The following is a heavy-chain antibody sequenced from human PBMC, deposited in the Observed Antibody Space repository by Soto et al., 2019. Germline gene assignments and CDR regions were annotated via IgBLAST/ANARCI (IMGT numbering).Heavy chain of an antibody. CDR3: AKRGGKGSGSRVYFDY. CDR2: ISGSGGST. D-gene: IGHD3-10*01. Sequence: EVQLLESGGGLVQPGGSLRLSCAASGFTFSSYAMSWVRQAPGKGLEWVSAISGSGGSTYYADSVKGRFTISRDNSKNTLYLQMNSLRAEDTAVYYCAKRGGKGSGSRVYFDYWGQGTLVTVSS. CDR1: GFTFSSYA. J-gene: IGHJ4*02. V-gene: IGHV3-23*01.